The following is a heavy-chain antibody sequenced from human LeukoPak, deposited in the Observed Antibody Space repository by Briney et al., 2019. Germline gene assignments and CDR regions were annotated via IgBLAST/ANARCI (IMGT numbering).Heavy chain of an antibody. CDR3: ASSFLEGTSFDY. Sequence: ASVKVSCKASGYTFTSYGISWVRQAPGQGLEWMGWISAYNGNTNYAQKLQARVTMTTDTSTSTAYMELRSLRSDGTAVYYCASSFLEGTSFDYWGQRTLVTVSS. CDR2: ISAYNGNT. D-gene: IGHD3-3*02. CDR1: GYTFTSYG. J-gene: IGHJ4*02. V-gene: IGHV1-18*01.